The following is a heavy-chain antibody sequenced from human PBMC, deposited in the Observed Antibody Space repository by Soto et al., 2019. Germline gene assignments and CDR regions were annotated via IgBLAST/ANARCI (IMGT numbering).Heavy chain of an antibody. Sequence: QVQLVESGGGVVQPGSSLRLSCAASGFTFSSYAMYWVRQAPGKGLECVAIIRYDGSKKYDADSVKGRFTISRDNSKNTLFLQMNSLSAEDTAIYYCARGRSVPQTYHHYMGVWGKGNTVTVSS. D-gene: IGHD2-2*01. CDR2: IRYDGSKK. J-gene: IGHJ6*03. CDR1: GFTFSSYA. V-gene: IGHV3-33*01. CDR3: ARGRSVPQTYHHYMGV.